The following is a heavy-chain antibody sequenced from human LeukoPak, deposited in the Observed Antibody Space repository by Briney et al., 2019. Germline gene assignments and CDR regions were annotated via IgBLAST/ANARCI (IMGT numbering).Heavy chain of an antibody. J-gene: IGHJ5*02. CDR3: ARERITMVRGNNWFDP. CDR2: IYTSGST. D-gene: IGHD3-10*01. V-gene: IGHV4-61*02. CDR1: GGSISGGSYY. Sequence: SQTLSLTCTVSGGSISGGSYYWSWIRQPAGKGLEWIGRIYTSGSTNYNPSLKSRVTISVDTSKNQFSLKLSSVTAADTAVYYCARERITMVRGNNWFDPWGQGTLVTVSS.